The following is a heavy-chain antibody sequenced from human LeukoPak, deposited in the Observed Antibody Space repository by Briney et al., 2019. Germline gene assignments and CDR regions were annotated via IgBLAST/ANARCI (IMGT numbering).Heavy chain of an antibody. D-gene: IGHD2-15*01. V-gene: IGHV3-74*01. Sequence: GGSLRLSCAASGFTFSSYWMHWVRQAPGKGLVWVSRINSDGSSTSYADSVKGRFTVSRDNAKNTLYLQMNSLRAEDTAVCYCARDGVVVAAYDYWGQGTLVTVSS. CDR3: ARDGVVVAAYDY. CDR2: INSDGSST. CDR1: GFTFSSYW. J-gene: IGHJ4*02.